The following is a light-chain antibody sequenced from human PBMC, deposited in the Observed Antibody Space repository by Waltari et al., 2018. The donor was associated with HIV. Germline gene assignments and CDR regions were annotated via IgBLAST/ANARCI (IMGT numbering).Light chain of an antibody. CDR2: RTS. Sequence: IQMTQSPSNLSASVGDTVILTCRASQDIDKWLAWYHQKPGRAPKLLISRTSVLESGVPSRFRGSGSGTTFTLTITGLQPDDIGTYFCQQYSTHYAFGQGTRVE. CDR3: QQYSTHYA. J-gene: IGKJ2*01. CDR1: QDIDKW. V-gene: IGKV1-5*03.